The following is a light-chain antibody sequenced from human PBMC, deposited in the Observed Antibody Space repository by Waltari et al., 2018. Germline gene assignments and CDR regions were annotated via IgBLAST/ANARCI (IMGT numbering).Light chain of an antibody. V-gene: IGKV1-12*01. Sequence: DIQMTQSPTSVSASVGDRVTISCRASQDILSWLAWYQQKPGKAPKLLISAASGLESGVPSRFSGRGSGTDFTLTISSLQPEDFATYYCQQADRLPLTFGGGTKVEIK. CDR2: AAS. J-gene: IGKJ4*01. CDR1: QDILSW. CDR3: QQADRLPLT.